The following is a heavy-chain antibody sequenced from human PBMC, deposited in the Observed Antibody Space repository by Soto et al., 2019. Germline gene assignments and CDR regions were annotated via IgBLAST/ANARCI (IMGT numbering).Heavy chain of an antibody. J-gene: IGHJ4*02. CDR3: ARETCYGGSCYAFFDY. Sequence: RSLTCSVSGGSITNYYWDWIRQPAGKGLEWIGRIYSSGSTNYNPSLQSRVTMSVDTSNYQFSLRLSSVTAADTAVYYCARETCYGGSCYAFFDYWGQGILVTVSS. CDR2: IYSSGST. CDR1: GGSITNYY. V-gene: IGHV4-4*07. D-gene: IGHD2-15*01.